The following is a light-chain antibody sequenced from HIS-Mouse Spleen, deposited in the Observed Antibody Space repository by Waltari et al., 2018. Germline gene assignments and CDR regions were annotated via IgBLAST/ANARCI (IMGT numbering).Light chain of an antibody. CDR1: NIGSKS. Sequence: SYVLTQPPSVSVAPGQTARITCGGNNIGSKSVHWYQQKPGQAPVLVVYDDSARPSGSPGRFSGSNSGNTATLTISRGEAGDEAGYYCQVWDSSSDHWVFGGGTKLTVL. CDR3: QVWDSSSDHWV. V-gene: IGLV3-21*02. J-gene: IGLJ3*02. CDR2: DDS.